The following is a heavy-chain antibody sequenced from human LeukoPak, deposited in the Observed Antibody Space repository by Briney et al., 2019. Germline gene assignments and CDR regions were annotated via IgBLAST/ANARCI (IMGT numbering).Heavy chain of an antibody. CDR1: GYSFTSYW. D-gene: IGHD3-22*01. Sequence: GESLKISCKGSGYSFTSYWIGWVRQMPGKGLEWMGIIYPGDSDTRYRPSFQGQVTISADKSISTAYLQWSSLEASDTAPYYCARLRYYDNSGDFDAFDIWGQGKMVTVSS. CDR2: IYPGDSDT. CDR3: ARLRYYDNSGDFDAFDI. J-gene: IGHJ3*02. V-gene: IGHV5-51*01.